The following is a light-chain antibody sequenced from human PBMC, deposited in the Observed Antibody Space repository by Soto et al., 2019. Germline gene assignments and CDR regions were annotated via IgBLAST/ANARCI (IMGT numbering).Light chain of an antibody. CDR2: AAS. CDR1: QSVGSG. V-gene: IGKV3-15*01. J-gene: IGKJ4*01. Sequence: EIVVTQSPAALSVSPGERATLSCRASQSVGSGLAWYQQKPGQAPGLLIYAASTRATGIPARFSGSGSGTEFTLTISSLQSEDFAVYYCQQYNNWPPLTFGGGTKVEIK. CDR3: QQYNNWPPLT.